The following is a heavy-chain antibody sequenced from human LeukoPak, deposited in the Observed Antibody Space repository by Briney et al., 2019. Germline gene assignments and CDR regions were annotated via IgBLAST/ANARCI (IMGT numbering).Heavy chain of an antibody. V-gene: IGHV3-30*18. CDR1: GFTFSSYG. CDR2: ILYDGSNK. CDR3: AKVGNDYYYGMDV. D-gene: IGHD7-27*01. Sequence: GRSLRLSCAASGFTFSSYGMHWVRQAPGKGLEWVAVILYDGSNKYYADSVKGRFTISRDNSKNTLYLQMNSLRAEDTAVYYCAKVGNDYYYGMDVWGQGTTVTVSS. J-gene: IGHJ6*02.